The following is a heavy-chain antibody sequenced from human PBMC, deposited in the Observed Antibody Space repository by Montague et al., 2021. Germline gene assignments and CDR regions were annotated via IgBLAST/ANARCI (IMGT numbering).Heavy chain of an antibody. V-gene: IGHV3-7*01. Sequence: SLRLSCPASGFTFSNYWMSWVRQAPGKGLEWVANIKQDGSEKHYVDSVKGRFTISRDNAKNSLYLQMNSLRAEDTAVYFCARDQGKGYCGGDAYVGLDYWGQGTLVTVSS. CDR3: ARDQGKGYCGGDAYVGLDY. D-gene: IGHD2-21*01. CDR1: GFTFSNYW. CDR2: IKQDGSEK. J-gene: IGHJ4*02.